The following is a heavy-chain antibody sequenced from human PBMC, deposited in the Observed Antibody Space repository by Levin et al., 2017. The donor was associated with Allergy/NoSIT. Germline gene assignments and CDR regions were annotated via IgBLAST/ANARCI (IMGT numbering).Heavy chain of an antibody. J-gene: IGHJ3*02. CDR1: GFTFSDYY. Sequence: GESLKISCAASGFTFSDYYMSWIRQAPGKGLEWVSYISSSGSTIYYADSVKGRFTISRDNAKNSLYLQMNSLRAEDTAVYYCASVIQKTYYDILTGYYTGPDAFDIWGQGTMVTVSS. V-gene: IGHV3-11*01. CDR2: ISSSGSTI. CDR3: ASVIQKTYYDILTGYYTGPDAFDI. D-gene: IGHD3-9*01.